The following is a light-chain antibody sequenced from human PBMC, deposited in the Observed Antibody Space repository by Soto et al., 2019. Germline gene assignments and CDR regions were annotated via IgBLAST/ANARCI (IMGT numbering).Light chain of an antibody. Sequence: QAVVTQPPSASGSPGQSVTISCTGTSSDVGGYKFVSWYQQHPGKAPKLMIYEVSNRPSGVSNRFSGSKSGNTASLTISGLQAEDEADYYCSSYTGYNTVVFGGGTKLTVL. J-gene: IGLJ2*01. CDR3: SSYTGYNTVV. V-gene: IGLV2-14*01. CDR1: SSDVGGYKF. CDR2: EVS.